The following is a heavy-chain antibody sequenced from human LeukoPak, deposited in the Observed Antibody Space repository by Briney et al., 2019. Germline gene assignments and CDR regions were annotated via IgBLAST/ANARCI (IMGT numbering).Heavy chain of an antibody. CDR3: ARISSDSISYYDH. Sequence: GGSLRLACAASGFTFDDYGMSWVRQAPGKGLEWVSGINSEGSTISYADSVKGRFTISRDNAKNTLFLQMNSLRAEDTAVYYCARISSDSISYYDHWGQGTLVTVSS. D-gene: IGHD3-22*01. CDR2: INSEGSTI. V-gene: IGHV3-20*04. J-gene: IGHJ4*02. CDR1: GFTFDDYG.